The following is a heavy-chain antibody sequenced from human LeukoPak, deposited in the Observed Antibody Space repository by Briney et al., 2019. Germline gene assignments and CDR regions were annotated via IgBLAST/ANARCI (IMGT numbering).Heavy chain of an antibody. J-gene: IGHJ6*03. V-gene: IGHV1-2*02. D-gene: IGHD1-1*01. CDR2: INPNSGGT. CDR1: GYTFTGYY. CDR3: ARGTDYYYYYYMDV. Sequence: ASVKVSCKASGYTFTGYYMHWVRQAPGQGLEWMGWINPNSGGTNYAQKFQGRVTITRNTSISTAYMELSSLRSEDTAVYYCARGTDYYYYYYMDVWGKGTTVTVSS.